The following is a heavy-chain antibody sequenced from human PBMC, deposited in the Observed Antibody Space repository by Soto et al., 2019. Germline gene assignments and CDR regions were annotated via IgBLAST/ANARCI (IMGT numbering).Heavy chain of an antibody. V-gene: IGHV3-64D*06. J-gene: IGHJ4*02. CDR1: GVTLGSYA. D-gene: IGHD2-15*01. CDR3: VKDRWIDY. Sequence: GGSLRLCCSSAGVTLGSYAMHWVRQAPGKGLQYVSSISSNGGPTYYTDSVKGRFTISRDNSKNTLYLQMNSLRAEDTAVYYCVKDRWIDYWGKGTLVTVS. CDR2: ISSNGGPT.